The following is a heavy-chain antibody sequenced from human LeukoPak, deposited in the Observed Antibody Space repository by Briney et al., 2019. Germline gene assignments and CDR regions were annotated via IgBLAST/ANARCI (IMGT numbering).Heavy chain of an antibody. J-gene: IGHJ6*02. CDR3: AGVKPETPPGPKNYYYSYGMDV. CDR1: GGSISSYY. V-gene: IGHV4-59*01. D-gene: IGHD4-23*01. Sequence: SETLSLTGTVSGGSISSYYWSWIRQPPGKGLEWIGYIYYSGSTNYNPSLKSRVTISVDTSKNQFSLKLSSVTAADTAVYYCAGVKPETPPGPKNYYYSYGMDVWAKGPRSPSP. CDR2: IYYSGST.